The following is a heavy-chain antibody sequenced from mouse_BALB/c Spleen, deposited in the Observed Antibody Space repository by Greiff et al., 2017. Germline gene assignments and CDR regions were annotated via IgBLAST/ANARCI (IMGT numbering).Heavy chain of an antibody. CDR3: ARIYYDYDVFAY. Sequence: VHVKQSGAELVKPGASVKLSCTASGFNIKDTYMHWVKQRPEQGLEWIGRIDPANGNTKYDPKFQGKATITADTSSNTAYLQLSSLTSEDTAVYYCARIYYDYDVFAYWGQGTLVTVSA. D-gene: IGHD2-4*01. CDR2: IDPANGNT. CDR1: GFNIKDTY. J-gene: IGHJ3*01. V-gene: IGHV14-3*02.